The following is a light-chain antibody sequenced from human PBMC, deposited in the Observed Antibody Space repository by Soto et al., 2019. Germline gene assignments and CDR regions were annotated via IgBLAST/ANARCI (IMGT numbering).Light chain of an antibody. CDR2: GAS. CDR1: QSIRIN. V-gene: IGKV3-15*01. Sequence: EIVMTQSPATLSLSPGERATLSCRASQSIRINVGWYQQRPGQAPRLLIYGASTSATAITPSFRGSGSGTEFPLTISSLGTVDSAVYYCQQHNRLRQITFGQGTRLEIK. J-gene: IGKJ5*01. CDR3: QQHNRLRQIT.